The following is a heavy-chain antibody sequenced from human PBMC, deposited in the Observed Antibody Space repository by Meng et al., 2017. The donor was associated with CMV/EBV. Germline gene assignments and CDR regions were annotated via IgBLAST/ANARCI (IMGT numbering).Heavy chain of an antibody. J-gene: IGHJ6*02. Sequence: GGSLRLSCAASGFTFSSYGMHWVRQAPGKGLEWVAFIRYDGSNKYYADSVKGRFTISRDNSKNTLYLQMNSLRAEGTAVYYCAKRSNGYWDYYYYYGMDVWGQGTTVTVSS. V-gene: IGHV3-30*02. D-gene: IGHD3-22*01. CDR3: AKRSNGYWDYYYYYGMDV. CDR1: GFTFSSYG. CDR2: IRYDGSNK.